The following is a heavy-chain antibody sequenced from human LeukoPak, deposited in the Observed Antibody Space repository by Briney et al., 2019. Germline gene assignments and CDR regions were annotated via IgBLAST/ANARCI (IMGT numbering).Heavy chain of an antibody. V-gene: IGHV3-66*02. J-gene: IGHJ4*02. Sequence: GGSLRLSCAASGFTVSSNYMTWVRQAPGKGLEWVSVIYSGGSTYYTDSVKGRFTISRDNAKNTVYLQMNSLKPEDTAVYYCAKQMAVDYFDYWGQGTLVTVSS. CDR2: IYSGGST. D-gene: IGHD5-24*01. CDR3: AKQMAVDYFDY. CDR1: GFTVSSNY.